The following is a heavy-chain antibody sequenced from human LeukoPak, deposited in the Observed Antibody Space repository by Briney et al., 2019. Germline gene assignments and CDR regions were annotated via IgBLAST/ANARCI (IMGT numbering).Heavy chain of an antibody. Sequence: SETLSLTCTVSGTSITSSSHYWGWIRQPPGKGLKWIGSIYYSGSTYYNPSLKSRVTISVDTSKNRFSLKLSSVTAADTAVYYCASLPGAKGALFDLWGQGTLGTVS. CDR2: IYYSGST. CDR3: ASLPGAKGALFDL. J-gene: IGHJ4*02. CDR1: GTSITSSSHY. D-gene: IGHD4/OR15-4a*01. V-gene: IGHV4-39*01.